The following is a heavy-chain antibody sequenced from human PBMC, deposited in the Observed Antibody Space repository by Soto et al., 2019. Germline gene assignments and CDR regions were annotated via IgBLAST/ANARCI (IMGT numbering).Heavy chain of an antibody. V-gene: IGHV3-7*01. CDR3: ARASGGYYYFDY. D-gene: IGHD3-10*01. CDR2: IKQDGSEK. Sequence: GGSLRLSCAASGFTFSSYWMSWVRQAPGKGLEWVANIKQDGSEKYYVDSVKGRLTIPRDNAKNSLYLQMNSLRAEDTAVYYCARASGGYYYFDYWGQGTLVTVSS. CDR1: GFTFSSYW. J-gene: IGHJ4*02.